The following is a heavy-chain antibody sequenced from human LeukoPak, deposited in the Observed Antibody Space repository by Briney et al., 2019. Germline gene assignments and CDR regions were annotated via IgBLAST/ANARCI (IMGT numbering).Heavy chain of an antibody. J-gene: IGHJ4*02. CDR1: GFTFTDYW. CDR2: VKSDGGGI. CDR3: ARQAGSGFDY. Sequence: GGSLRLSCAVSGFTFTDYWFHWVRQAPGKGLEWVSRVKSDGGGINYGDSVKGRFTMSRDNAKNPLYLQMNRLRAEDTAVYYCARQAGSGFDYWGQGSLVTVSS. D-gene: IGHD3-10*01. V-gene: IGHV3-74*01.